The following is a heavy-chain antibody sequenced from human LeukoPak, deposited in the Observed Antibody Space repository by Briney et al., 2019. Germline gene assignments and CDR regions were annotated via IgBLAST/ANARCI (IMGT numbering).Heavy chain of an antibody. V-gene: IGHV3-21*01. CDR3: ARDPYSGSYRAYYYYYMDV. J-gene: IGHJ6*03. Sequence: MPGGSLRLSCAASGFTFSSYNMNWVRQAPGQGLEWVSSIPSGSSYIYYADSVKGRFTISRDNAKSSLYLQMSSLRAEDTAVYYCARDPYSGSYRAYYYYYMDVWGKGTTVTISS. D-gene: IGHD1-26*01. CDR1: GFTFSSYN. CDR2: IPSGSSYI.